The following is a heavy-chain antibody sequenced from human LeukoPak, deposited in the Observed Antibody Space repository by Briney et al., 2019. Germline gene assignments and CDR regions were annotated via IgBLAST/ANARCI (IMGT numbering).Heavy chain of an antibody. Sequence: GGSLRLSCAASGFTFSSYAMSWVRQAPGKGLEWVSAISGSGGSTYYADSVKGRFTISRDNSKNTLYLQMNSLRAEDTAVYYCAKRVRLEWLPQPLDYWGQGTLVTVSS. CDR3: AKRVRLEWLPQPLDY. J-gene: IGHJ4*02. V-gene: IGHV3-23*01. CDR1: GFTFSSYA. CDR2: ISGSGGST. D-gene: IGHD3-3*01.